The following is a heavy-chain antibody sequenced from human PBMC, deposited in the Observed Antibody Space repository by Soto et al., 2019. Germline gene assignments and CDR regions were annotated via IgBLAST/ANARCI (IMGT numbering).Heavy chain of an antibody. D-gene: IGHD1-26*01. J-gene: IGHJ4*02. CDR2: ISAYNGRT. Sequence: QVQLVQSGAEVKKPGASVKVSCKASGYTFTSYGISWVRQAPGQGLEWMGWISAYNGRTNYAQKLQGRVTMTTDTSASTAYMELRSGRSGDTAVYYCAGDSQSRWELLDAFDYWGQGTLVTVSS. V-gene: IGHV1-18*01. CDR1: GYTFTSYG. CDR3: AGDSQSRWELLDAFDY.